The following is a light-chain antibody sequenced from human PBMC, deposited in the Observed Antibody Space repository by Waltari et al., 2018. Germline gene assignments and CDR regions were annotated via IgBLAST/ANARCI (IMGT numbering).Light chain of an antibody. Sequence: SYELTQPPSVSVSPGQTASITCPGDNLGDKYACWYQQKPGQSPVLVISQDTKRPSGIPERFSGSNSGNTATLTISGTQAMDEADYYCQAWDTSTVVFGGGTKLTVL. J-gene: IGLJ2*01. CDR3: QAWDTSTVV. CDR2: QDT. V-gene: IGLV3-1*01. CDR1: NLGDKY.